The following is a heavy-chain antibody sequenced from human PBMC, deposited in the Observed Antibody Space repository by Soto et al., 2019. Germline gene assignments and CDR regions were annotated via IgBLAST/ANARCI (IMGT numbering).Heavy chain of an antibody. J-gene: IGHJ4*02. Sequence: KASETLSLSCTVSGGSVSSGSYYWSWIRQPPGKGLEWIGYIYYSGSTNYNPSLKSRVTTSVDTSKNQFSLKLSSVTAADTAVYYCAREVSAGPKYYFDYWGQGTLVTVSS. V-gene: IGHV4-61*01. D-gene: IGHD1-1*01. CDR3: AREVSAGPKYYFDY. CDR2: IYYSGST. CDR1: GGSVSSGSYY.